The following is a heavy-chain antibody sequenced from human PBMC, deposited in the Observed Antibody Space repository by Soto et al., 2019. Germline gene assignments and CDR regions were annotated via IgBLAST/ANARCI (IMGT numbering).Heavy chain of an antibody. CDR2: IWYDGSNK. V-gene: IGHV3-33*01. D-gene: IGHD3-10*01. J-gene: IGHJ4*02. CDR3: ARSARGSGSYSNY. Sequence: GGSLRLSCAASGFTFSSYGMHWVRQAPGKGLEWVAVIWYDGSNKYYADSVKGRFTISRDNSKNTLYLQMASLRAEDTAVYYCARSARGSGSYSNYWGQGTLVTVSS. CDR1: GFTFSSYG.